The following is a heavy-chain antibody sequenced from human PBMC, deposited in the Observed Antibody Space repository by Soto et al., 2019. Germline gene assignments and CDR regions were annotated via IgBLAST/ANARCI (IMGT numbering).Heavy chain of an antibody. CDR2: ISSSSSYI. CDR3: AREMADVDTAMVHYYYYYGMDV. J-gene: IGHJ6*02. D-gene: IGHD5-18*01. V-gene: IGHV3-21*01. CDR1: GFTFSSYS. Sequence: GGSLRLSCAASGFTFSSYSMNWVRQAPGKGLEWVSSISSSSSYIYYADSVKGRFTISRDNAKNSLYLQMNSLRAEDTAVYYCAREMADVDTAMVHYYYYYGMDVCGQGPTVTVYS.